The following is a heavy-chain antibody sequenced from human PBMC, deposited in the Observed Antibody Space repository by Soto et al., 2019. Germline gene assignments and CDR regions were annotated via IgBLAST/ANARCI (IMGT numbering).Heavy chain of an antibody. D-gene: IGHD2-15*01. V-gene: IGHV3-23*01. CDR2: ISGSGGSK. CDR3: AKISGHFGLDATNYYYYYLDV. Sequence: EVQLLESGGGLVQPGGSLRLSCAASGFTFSSYAMSWVRQAPGKGLEWVSAISGSGGSKYYADSVKGRFTISRDNSKNTLYLQMNSLRAEDTAVYYCAKISGHFGLDATNYYYYYLDVWCNGTTVTVAS. CDR1: GFTFSSYA. J-gene: IGHJ6*03.